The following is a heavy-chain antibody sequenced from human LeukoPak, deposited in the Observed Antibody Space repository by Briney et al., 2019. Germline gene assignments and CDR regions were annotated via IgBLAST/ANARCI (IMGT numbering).Heavy chain of an antibody. CDR2: ISGSGGST. Sequence: PGGSLRLSCAASGFTFSSYAMSWVRQAPGKGLEWVSAISGSGGSTYYADSVKGRFTISRDNSKNALYLQMDSPRAEDTAVYYCARDHLIVGASGCNYWGQGTLVTVSS. J-gene: IGHJ4*02. V-gene: IGHV3-23*01. CDR1: GFTFSSYA. CDR3: ARDHLIVGASGCNY. D-gene: IGHD1-26*01.